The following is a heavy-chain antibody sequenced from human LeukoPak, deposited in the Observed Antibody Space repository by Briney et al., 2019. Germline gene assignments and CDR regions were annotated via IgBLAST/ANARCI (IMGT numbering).Heavy chain of an antibody. CDR2: IYDSGST. J-gene: IGHJ4*02. Sequence: SETLSLTCTVSGGSISIYYWSWIRQPPGKGLEWIGYIYDSGSTNYNPSLKSRVTISVDTSKNQFSLKLSSVTAADTAVYYCAIPYYYDSSGSAYFDYWGQGTLVTVSS. CDR3: AIPYYYDSSGSAYFDY. CDR1: GGSISIYY. V-gene: IGHV4-59*12. D-gene: IGHD3-22*01.